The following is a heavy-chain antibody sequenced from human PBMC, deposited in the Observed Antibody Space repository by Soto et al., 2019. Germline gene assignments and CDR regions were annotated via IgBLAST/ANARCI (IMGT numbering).Heavy chain of an antibody. D-gene: IGHD3-22*01. CDR1: GFTFSSYA. CDR2: ISGSGGST. CDR3: AKDPLYDSSGYPTYWYFDL. V-gene: IGHV3-23*01. J-gene: IGHJ2*01. Sequence: GGSLRLSCAASGFTFSSYAMSWVRQAPGKGLEWVSAISGSGGSTYYADSVKGRFTISRDNSKNTLYLQMNSLRAEDTAVYYCAKDPLYDSSGYPTYWYFDLWGRGTLVTVS.